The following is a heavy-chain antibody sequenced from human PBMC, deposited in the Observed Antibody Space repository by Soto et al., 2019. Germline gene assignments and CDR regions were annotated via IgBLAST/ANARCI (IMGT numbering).Heavy chain of an antibody. V-gene: IGHV5-10-1*03. D-gene: IGHD1-1*01. CDR1: GYSFASQW. J-gene: IGHJ4*02. Sequence: EVQLEQSGAEVKKSGESLRISCKVSGYSFASQWISWVRQVPGKGLEWMGRIDLSESYTTYNPSFQGHVSFSADKSITTAYLQWSSLEASDSAIYYGATQGLTTYYFDHWGRGTLVTGSS. CDR3: ATQGLTTYYFDH. CDR2: IDLSESYT.